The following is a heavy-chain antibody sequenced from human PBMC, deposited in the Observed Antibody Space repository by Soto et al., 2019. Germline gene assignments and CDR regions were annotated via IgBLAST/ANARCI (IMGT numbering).Heavy chain of an antibody. J-gene: IGHJ5*02. CDR3: AKDMARDCRGGSCYSINWFDP. CDR2: ISYDGSNK. Sequence: SLRLSCAASGFTFSSYGMHWVRQAPGKGLEWVAVISYDGSNKYYADSVKGRFTISRDNSKNTLYLQMNSLGAEDTAVYYCAKDMARDCRGGSCYSINWFDPWGQGTLVTVSS. V-gene: IGHV3-30*18. D-gene: IGHD2-15*01. CDR1: GFTFSSYG.